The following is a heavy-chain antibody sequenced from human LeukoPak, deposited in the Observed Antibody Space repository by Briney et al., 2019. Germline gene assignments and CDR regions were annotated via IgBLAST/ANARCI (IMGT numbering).Heavy chain of an antibody. Sequence: GASVKVSCKASGYTFTSYYMHWVRQAPGQGLEWMGIINPSGGSTSYAQKFQGRVTMTRDMSTSTVYMELSSLRSEDTAVYYCARRVVYQLLGDWFDPWGQGTLVTVSS. D-gene: IGHD2-2*01. J-gene: IGHJ5*02. V-gene: IGHV1-46*01. CDR3: ARRVVYQLLGDWFDP. CDR1: GYTFTSYY. CDR2: INPSGGST.